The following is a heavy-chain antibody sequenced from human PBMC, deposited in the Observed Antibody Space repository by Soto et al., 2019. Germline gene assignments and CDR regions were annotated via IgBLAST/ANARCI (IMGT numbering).Heavy chain of an antibody. CDR3: ARDRANYYGSGTYGMDV. J-gene: IGHJ6*02. D-gene: IGHD3-10*01. V-gene: IGHV1-69*13. CDR2: IIPIFGTA. CDR1: GGTFSSYA. Sequence: SVKVSCKASGGTFSSYAISWVRQAPGQGLEWMGGIIPIFGTANYAQRFQGRVTITADESTSTAYMELSSLRSEDTAVYYCARDRANYYGSGTYGMDVWGQGTTVTVSS.